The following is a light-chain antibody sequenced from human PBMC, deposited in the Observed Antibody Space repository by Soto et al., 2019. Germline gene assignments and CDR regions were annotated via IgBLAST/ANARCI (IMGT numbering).Light chain of an antibody. CDR1: QDIRGA. CDR2: DVS. J-gene: IGKJ5*01. Sequence: AIHVTHSPSSLSASVGDRVTITCRASQDIRGALAWYQQKPGKAPKLLIYDVSTLESGVPSRFSGSGSGTEFTLAISSLQPEDFGTYYCQQFNSYPITFGHGTRLEIK. V-gene: IGKV1-13*02. CDR3: QQFNSYPIT.